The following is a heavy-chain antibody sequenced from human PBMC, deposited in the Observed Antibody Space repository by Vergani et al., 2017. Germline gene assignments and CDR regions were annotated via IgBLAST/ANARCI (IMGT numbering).Heavy chain of an antibody. D-gene: IGHD3-9*01. CDR1: GSSITSGGSY. Sequence: QLHLQESAPGLVKPSETLSLTCTVSGSSITSGGSYWGWIGQPPGKGLEWIGNIYHSGGAYYNPSLKGRVTISVDTSKNQFSLEVTSVTAADTAIYFCARTESFILRYFHWALWGQGTLVTVSS. J-gene: IGHJ4*02. CDR3: ARTESFILRYFHWAL. V-gene: IGHV4-39*01. CDR2: IYHSGGA.